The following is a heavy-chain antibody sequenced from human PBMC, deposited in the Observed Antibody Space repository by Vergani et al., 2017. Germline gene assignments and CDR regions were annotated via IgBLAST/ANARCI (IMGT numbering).Heavy chain of an antibody. V-gene: IGHV3-21*01. D-gene: IGHD2-15*01. CDR2: ISSSSSYI. CDR1: GFTFSSYS. J-gene: IGHJ4*02. Sequence: EVQLQESGGGLVKPGGSLRVSCAASGFTFSSYSMNWVRQAPGKGLEWVSSISSSSSYIYYADSVKGRFTISRDNAKNSLYLQMNSLRAEDTAVYYCARDRGGYCSGGSCYSLDYWGQGTLVTVSS. CDR3: ARDRGGYCSGGSCYSLDY.